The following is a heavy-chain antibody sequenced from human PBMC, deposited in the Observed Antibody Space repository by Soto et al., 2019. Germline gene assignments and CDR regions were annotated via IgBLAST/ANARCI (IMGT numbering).Heavy chain of an antibody. D-gene: IGHD4-17*01. Sequence: QVQLQQWGAGLLKPSETLSLTCAVYGGSFSGYYWSWIRQPPGKGLEWIGEINHSGSTNYNPSLKSRVTISVDTSKNQVSLKLSSVTAADTAVYYCARVPTGCWFDPWGQGTLVTVSS. V-gene: IGHV4-34*01. J-gene: IGHJ5*02. CDR3: ARVPTGCWFDP. CDR2: INHSGST. CDR1: GGSFSGYY.